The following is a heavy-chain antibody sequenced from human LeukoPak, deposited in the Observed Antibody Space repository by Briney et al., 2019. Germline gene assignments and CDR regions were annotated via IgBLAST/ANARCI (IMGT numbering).Heavy chain of an antibody. CDR2: ISAYNGNT. D-gene: IGHD3-10*01. CDR3: ARSALYMVRGVSDY. CDR1: GYTFTSYG. V-gene: IGHV1-18*01. J-gene: IGHJ4*02. Sequence: ASVKVPCKASGYTFTSYGISWVRQAPGQGLEWMGWISAYNGNTNYAQKLQGRVTMTTDTSTSTAYMELRSLRSGDTAVYYCARSALYMVRGVSDYWGQGTLVTVSS.